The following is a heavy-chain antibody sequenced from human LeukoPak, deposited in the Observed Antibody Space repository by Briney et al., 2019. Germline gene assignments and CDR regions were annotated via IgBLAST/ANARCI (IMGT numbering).Heavy chain of an antibody. J-gene: IGHJ4*02. D-gene: IGHD3-16*02. CDR1: GFIFGSYW. Sequence: PGGSLRLSCAASGFIFGSYWMTWVRQAPGKGLEWVANIQQDGSEKYYVASVKGRFTISRDNAKNSLFLQIISLRAEDTAVYYCARLTSVYDYVWGNYRPPDYWGQGTLVTVSS. CDR2: IQQDGSEK. V-gene: IGHV3-7*01. CDR3: ARLTSVYDYVWGNYRPPDY.